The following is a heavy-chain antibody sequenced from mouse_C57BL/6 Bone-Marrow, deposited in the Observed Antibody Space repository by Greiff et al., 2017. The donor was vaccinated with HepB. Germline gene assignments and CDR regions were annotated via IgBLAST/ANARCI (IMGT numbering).Heavy chain of an antibody. V-gene: IGHV1-81*01. CDR3: ARRRAVVAFDY. Sequence: QVQLKESGAELARPGASVKLSCKASGYTFTSYGISWVKQRTGQGLEWIGEIYPRSGNTYYNEKFKGKATLTADKSSSTAYMELRSLTSEDSAVYFCARRRAVVAFDYWGQGTTLTVSS. J-gene: IGHJ2*01. CDR1: GYTFTSYG. CDR2: IYPRSGNT. D-gene: IGHD1-1*01.